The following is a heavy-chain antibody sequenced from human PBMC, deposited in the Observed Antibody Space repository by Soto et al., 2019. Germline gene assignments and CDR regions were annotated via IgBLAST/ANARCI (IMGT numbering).Heavy chain of an antibody. V-gene: IGHV1-8*01. CDR1: GYTFTSYD. Sequence: ASVKVSCKASGYTFTSYDINWARQATGQGLEWMGWMNPSSGNTGYAQKFQGRVTMTRNTSISTAYMELSSLRSEDTAVYYCASPARNYDFWSGYSFDIWGQGTMVTVSS. D-gene: IGHD3-3*01. J-gene: IGHJ3*02. CDR3: ASPARNYDFWSGYSFDI. CDR2: MNPSSGNT.